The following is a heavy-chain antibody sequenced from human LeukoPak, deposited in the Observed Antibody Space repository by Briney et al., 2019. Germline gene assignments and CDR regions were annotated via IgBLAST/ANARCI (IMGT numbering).Heavy chain of an antibody. D-gene: IGHD3-16*01. CDR3: ASKLWGNWFDP. CDR1: GFTFSSYT. CDR2: ISSSSTYM. J-gene: IGHJ5*02. Sequence: PGGSLRLSCAASGFTFSSYTMSWVRQAPGKGLECVSSISSSSTYMYYADSVKGRFTISRDNAKNSLNLQMNSLRAEGTAVYYCASKLWGNWFDPWGQGTLVTVSS. V-gene: IGHV3-21*01.